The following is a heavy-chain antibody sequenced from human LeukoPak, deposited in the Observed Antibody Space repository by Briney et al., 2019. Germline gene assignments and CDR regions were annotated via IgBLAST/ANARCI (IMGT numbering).Heavy chain of an antibody. CDR1: GGSISSYY. V-gene: IGHV4-59*01. D-gene: IGHD1-26*01. Sequence: SETLSLTCTVSGGSISSYYWSRIRQPPGKGLEWIGYIYYSGSTNYNPSLKSRVTISVDTSKNQFSLKLSSVTAADTAVYYCARDGSPYYYYGMDVWGQGTTVTVSS. CDR3: ARDGSPYYYYGMDV. J-gene: IGHJ6*02. CDR2: IYYSGST.